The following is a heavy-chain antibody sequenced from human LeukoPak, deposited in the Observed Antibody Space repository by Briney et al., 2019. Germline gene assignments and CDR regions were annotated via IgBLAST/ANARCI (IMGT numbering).Heavy chain of an antibody. CDR3: ARLSQQTFDI. CDR1: GFTFSGYW. CDR2: IKQDGKEK. V-gene: IGHV3-7*05. Sequence: GGSLRLSCAASGFTFSGYWMSWVRQAPGKGLEWVANIKQDGKEKYYVDSVKGRFTISRDNAKNSLFLQMNSLRAEDTAVYYCARLSQQTFDIWGQGTLVTVSS. J-gene: IGHJ3*02.